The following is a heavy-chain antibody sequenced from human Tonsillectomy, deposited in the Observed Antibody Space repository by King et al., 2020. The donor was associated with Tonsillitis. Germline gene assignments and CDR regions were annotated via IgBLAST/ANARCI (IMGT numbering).Heavy chain of an antibody. V-gene: IGHV3-21*01. CDR2: ITSSNYI. Sequence: VQLVESGGGLVKPGGSLTLSCVASGFSFSAYSMNWVRQAPGKGLEWVSCITSSNYIYYADSVKGRFTISRDNSKNSLYLQMNSLRADDTAVYYCARDGSGSYYAPSYYDGMDVWGQGTTVTVSS. CDR1: GFSFSAYS. CDR3: ARDGSGSYYAPSYYDGMDV. J-gene: IGHJ6*02. D-gene: IGHD3-10*01.